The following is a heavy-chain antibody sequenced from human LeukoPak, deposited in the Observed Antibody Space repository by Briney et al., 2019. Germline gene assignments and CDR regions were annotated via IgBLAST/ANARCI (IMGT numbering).Heavy chain of an antibody. CDR2: ISVSGGVR. J-gene: IGHJ4*02. CDR1: GYPFSSYS. V-gene: IGHV3-48*01. D-gene: IGHD3-3*01. Sequence: GGSLRLSCVASGYPFSSYSMNWIRQAPGKGLEWVSYISVSGGVRSYADSVKGRFTISRDDARNSLYLQMNSLRAEDTAIYYCAKDRWSGFSQIDYWGQGTLVTVSS. CDR3: AKDRWSGFSQIDY.